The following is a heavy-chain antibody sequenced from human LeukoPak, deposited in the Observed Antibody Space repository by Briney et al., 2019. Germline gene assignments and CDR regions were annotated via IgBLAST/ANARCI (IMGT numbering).Heavy chain of an antibody. CDR1: GYSISSGYY. V-gene: IGHV4-38-2*01. Sequence: PSETLSLTCAVSGYSISSGYYWGWIRQPPGKGLEWIGSIYHSGSTYYNPSLKSRVTISVDTSKNQFSLKLSSVTAADTAVYYCARGDYGGSDYWGQGTLVTVSS. CDR3: ARGDYGGSDY. D-gene: IGHD4-23*01. CDR2: IYHSGST. J-gene: IGHJ4*02.